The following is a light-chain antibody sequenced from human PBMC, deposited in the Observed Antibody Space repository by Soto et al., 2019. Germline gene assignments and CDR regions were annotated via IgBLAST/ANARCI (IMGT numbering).Light chain of an antibody. V-gene: IGLV1-40*01. Sequence: QSVLTQPPSVSGAPGQTVAISCTGSSSNIGAGFDVHWYQQVPGTAPKLVLYGNTNRPSGVPDRFSGSRSGSSASLAITGLQAEAEADYYCQSYDSSLTGSGFGTGTKVTAL. J-gene: IGLJ1*01. CDR3: QSYDSSLTGSG. CDR1: SSNIGAGFD. CDR2: GNT.